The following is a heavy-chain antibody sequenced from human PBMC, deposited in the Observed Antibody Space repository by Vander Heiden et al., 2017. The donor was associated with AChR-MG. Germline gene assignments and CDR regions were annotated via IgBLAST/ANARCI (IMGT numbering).Heavy chain of an antibody. D-gene: IGHD1-26*01. Sequence: EVQLVESGGGLVKPGGSLRLSCAAYGFTFSSYSMTGVRRAPGKGLEWVSSISSSSSYIYYGDSVKGRFTISRDNAKNSLDLQMSSLRAEDTAVYYCARVGGNYPLSAFDIWGQGTMVSVSS. CDR1: GFTFSSYS. CDR3: ARVGGNYPLSAFDI. CDR2: ISSSSSYI. V-gene: IGHV3-21*06. J-gene: IGHJ3*02.